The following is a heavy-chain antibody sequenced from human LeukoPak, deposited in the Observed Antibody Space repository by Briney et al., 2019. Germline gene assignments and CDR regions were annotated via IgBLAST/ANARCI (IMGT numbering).Heavy chain of an antibody. CDR1: GGSISSSYYY. V-gene: IGHV4-39*07. Sequence: SETLSLTCTVSGGSISSSYYYWGWIRQPPGKGLEWIGTMYNSGSTDYNPSLESRVTISVDTSKNQFSLKLSSVTAADTAVYYCAREADRWFDPWGQGTLVTVSS. CDR2: MYNSGST. J-gene: IGHJ5*02. CDR3: AREADRWFDP.